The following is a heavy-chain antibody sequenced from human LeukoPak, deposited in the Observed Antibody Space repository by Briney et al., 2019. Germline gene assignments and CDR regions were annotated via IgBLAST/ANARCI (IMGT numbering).Heavy chain of an antibody. CDR1: GYTFTSYD. D-gene: IGHD3-10*01. J-gene: IGHJ6*02. V-gene: IGHV1-8*01. CDR2: MNPSSGNT. Sequence: ASVKVSCKASGYTFTSYDINWVRQATGQGLEWMGWMNPSSGNTGYAQKFQGRVTMTRNTSISTAYMELSSLRSEDTAVYYCARIIDYYGSGSYYIRGYYYYYYGMDVWGQGTTVTVSS. CDR3: ARIIDYYGSGSYYIRGYYYYYYGMDV.